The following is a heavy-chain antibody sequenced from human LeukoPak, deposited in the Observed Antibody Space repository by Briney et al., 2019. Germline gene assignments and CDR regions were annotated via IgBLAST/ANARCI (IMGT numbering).Heavy chain of an antibody. V-gene: IGHV4-59*11. D-gene: IGHD4-23*01. Sequence: SETLSLTCTVSGGSISSHYWSWVRQPPGKGLEWIGYMYYSGSTNYNPSLKSRVSISVDTSKNQFSLKLSSVTAADTALYYCARLVDGGNEYWYSDLWGRGTLVTVSS. J-gene: IGHJ2*01. CDR2: MYYSGST. CDR3: ARLVDGGNEYWYSDL. CDR1: GGSISSHY.